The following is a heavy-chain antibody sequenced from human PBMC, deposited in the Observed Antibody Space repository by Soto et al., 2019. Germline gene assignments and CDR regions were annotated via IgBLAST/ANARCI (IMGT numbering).Heavy chain of an antibody. V-gene: IGHV3-30-3*01. CDR3: ASTSGWYEGY. CDR1: GFTFSSYA. D-gene: IGHD6-19*01. CDR2: ISYDGSNK. J-gene: IGHJ4*02. Sequence: GSLRLSCAASGFTFSSYAMHWVRQAPGKGLEWVAVISYDGSNKYYADSVKGRFTISRDNSKNTLYLQMNSLRAEDTAVYYCASTSGWYEGYWGQGTLVTVSS.